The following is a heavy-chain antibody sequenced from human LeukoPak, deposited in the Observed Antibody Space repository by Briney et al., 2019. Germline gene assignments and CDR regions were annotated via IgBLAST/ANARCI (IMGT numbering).Heavy chain of an antibody. D-gene: IGHD3-9*01. V-gene: IGHV3-33*01. CDR2: IWYDGSNK. CDR3: ARSLLPYFDWLLFNY. Sequence: GGSLRLSCAASGFTFSSYGMHWVRQAPGKGLEWVAVIWYDGSNKYYADSVKGRFTISRDNSKNTLYLQMNSLRAEDTAVYYCARSLLPYFDWLLFNYWGQGTLVTVSS. CDR1: GFTFSSYG. J-gene: IGHJ4*02.